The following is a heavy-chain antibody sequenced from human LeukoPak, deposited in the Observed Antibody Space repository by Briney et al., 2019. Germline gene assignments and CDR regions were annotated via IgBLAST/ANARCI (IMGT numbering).Heavy chain of an antibody. CDR2: INHSGST. CDR3: ASRHPNCSGGSCYSGAHGN. Sequence: SETLSLTCAVYGGSFSGYYWSWIRQPPGKGLEWIGEINHSGSTNYNPSLKSRVTISVDTSKNQFSLKLSSVTAADTAVYYYASRHPNCSGGSCYSGAHGNWGQGTLVTVSS. V-gene: IGHV4-34*01. D-gene: IGHD2-15*01. J-gene: IGHJ4*02. CDR1: GGSFSGYY.